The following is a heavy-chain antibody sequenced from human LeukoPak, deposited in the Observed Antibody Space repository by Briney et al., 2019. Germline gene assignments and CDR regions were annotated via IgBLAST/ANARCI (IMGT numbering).Heavy chain of an antibody. CDR1: GVPINSHY. CDR2: GHYSGTT. Sequence: SETLSLTCTVSGVPINSHYWSWIRQSPGKGLEWIAYGHYSGTTNYNPSLKSRVTISLDTSKNQFSLKLTSVSAADTAMYYCARHGTGTGYPLDYWGLGTLVTVSS. CDR3: ARHGTGTGYPLDY. J-gene: IGHJ4*02. V-gene: IGHV4-59*08. D-gene: IGHD3/OR15-3a*01.